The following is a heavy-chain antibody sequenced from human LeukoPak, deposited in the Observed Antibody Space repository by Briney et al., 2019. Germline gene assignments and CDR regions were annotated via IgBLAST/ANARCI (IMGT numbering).Heavy chain of an antibody. J-gene: IGHJ6*03. CDR3: ARGLKKRVYAFYYYYYMFF. Sequence: SETLSLTCAVYGGSFSGYYWSWIRQPPGKGLEWIGEINHSGSTNYNPSLKSRVTISVDTSKNQFSLNMRSVTAADTAVYYCARGLKKRVYAFYYYYYMFFWGKRTAVTVSS. CDR2: INHSGST. CDR1: GGSFSGYY. D-gene: IGHD2-8*01. V-gene: IGHV4-34*01.